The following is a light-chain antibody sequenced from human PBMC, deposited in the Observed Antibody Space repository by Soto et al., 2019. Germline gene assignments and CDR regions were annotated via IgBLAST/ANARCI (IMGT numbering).Light chain of an antibody. CDR3: CSYAGSSTLV. CDR1: SSDVGSYNL. Sequence: QSALTQPASVSGSPGQSITISCTGTSSDVGSYNLVSWYQHHPGKAPKLMISDGSKRPSGVSNRFSGSKSGNTASLTISGLQAEDEADYYCCSYAGSSTLVFGGGTKLTVL. CDR2: DGS. J-gene: IGLJ2*01. V-gene: IGLV2-23*01.